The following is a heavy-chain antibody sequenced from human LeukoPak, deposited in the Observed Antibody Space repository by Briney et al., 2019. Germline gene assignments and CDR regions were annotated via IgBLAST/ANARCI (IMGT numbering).Heavy chain of an antibody. CDR1: GFTFSSYV. J-gene: IGHJ6*03. CDR2: ISYDGSNK. D-gene: IGHD2-2*02. Sequence: GGSLRLSCAASGFTFSSYVMHWVRQAPGKGLEWVAVISYDGSNKNYADSVKGRFTISRDNSKNTLYLQMNSLRAEDTAVYYCARVHLRRYCSSTSCYTGYYMDVWGKGTTVTVSS. CDR3: ARVHLRRYCSSTSCYTGYYMDV. V-gene: IGHV3-30*01.